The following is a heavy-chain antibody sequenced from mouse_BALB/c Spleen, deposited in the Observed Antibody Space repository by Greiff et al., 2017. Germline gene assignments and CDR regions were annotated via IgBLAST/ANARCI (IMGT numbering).Heavy chain of an antibody. CDR2: ISYSGST. V-gene: IGHV3-2*02. D-gene: IGHD2-4*01. CDR3: ARSAGLRGYAMDY. CDR1: GYSITSDYA. Sequence: DVQLQESGPGLVKPSQSLSLTCTVTGYSITSDYAWNWIRQFPGNKLEWMGYISYSGSTSYNPSLKSRISITRDTSKNQFFLQLNSVTTEDTATYYCARSAGLRGYAMDYWGQGTSVTVSS. J-gene: IGHJ4*01.